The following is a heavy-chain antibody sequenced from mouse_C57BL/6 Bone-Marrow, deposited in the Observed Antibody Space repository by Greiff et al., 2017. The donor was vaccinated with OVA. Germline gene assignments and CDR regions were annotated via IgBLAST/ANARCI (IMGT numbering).Heavy chain of an antibody. J-gene: IGHJ3*01. Sequence: VQLKESGAELVRPGASVKLSCTASGFNIKDDYMHWVKQRPEQGLEWIGGIDPDNGDTEYASKFQGKATITADTSSNTAYLQLSSLTSEDTAVCYCTFIYDGYYWFAYWGQGTLVTVSA. CDR1: GFNIKDDY. CDR3: TFIYDGYYWFAY. CDR2: IDPDNGDT. D-gene: IGHD2-3*01. V-gene: IGHV14-4*01.